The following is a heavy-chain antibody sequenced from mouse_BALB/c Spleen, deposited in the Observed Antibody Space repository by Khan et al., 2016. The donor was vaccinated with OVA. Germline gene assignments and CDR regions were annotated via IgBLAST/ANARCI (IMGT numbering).Heavy chain of an antibody. CDR2: TSDGGTYT. CDR3: SRECGIYRYAWFAY. D-gene: IGHD2-14*01. Sequence: EVELVESGGGLVKPGGSLKLSCAASGFTFSDYYMYWVRQTPEKRLEWVATTSDGGTYTYYPDSVKGRFTISRDNAKHNLYLQMSSLKSEDAAMYYCSRECGIYRYAWFAYWGQGTLVTVSA. V-gene: IGHV5-4*02. J-gene: IGHJ3*01. CDR1: GFTFSDYY.